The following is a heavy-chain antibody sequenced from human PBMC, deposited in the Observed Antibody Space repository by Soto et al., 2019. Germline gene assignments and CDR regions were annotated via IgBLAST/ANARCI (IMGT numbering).Heavy chain of an antibody. CDR2: IGGSGSTI. CDR3: ARLRGYPHY. J-gene: IGHJ4*02. Sequence: EARLVESGGGLVQPGGSLRLSCAASGFTFSSYEMNWVRQAPGKGLEWVSYIGGSGSTIYYADSVKGLFTISRDNAKNSLYLQMNSLRAEDTAVYYCARLRGYPHYWGQGTLVTVSS. D-gene: IGHD3-16*02. V-gene: IGHV3-48*03. CDR1: GFTFSSYE.